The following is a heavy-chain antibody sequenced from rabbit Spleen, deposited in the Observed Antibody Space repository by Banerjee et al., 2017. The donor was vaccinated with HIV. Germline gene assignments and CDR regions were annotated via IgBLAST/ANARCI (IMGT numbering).Heavy chain of an antibody. V-gene: IGHV1S40*01. Sequence: QSLEESGGDLVKPGASLTLTCTASGFSFSSSDYMCWVRQAPGKGLEWISCIAGSSGFTYFASWAKGRFTISKTSSTTVTLQVTSLTAADTATYFCARDTSSSFSSYGMDLWGPGTLVTVS. D-gene: IGHD1-1*01. CDR2: IAGSSGFT. J-gene: IGHJ6*01. CDR3: ARDTSSSFSSYGMDL. CDR1: GFSFSSSDY.